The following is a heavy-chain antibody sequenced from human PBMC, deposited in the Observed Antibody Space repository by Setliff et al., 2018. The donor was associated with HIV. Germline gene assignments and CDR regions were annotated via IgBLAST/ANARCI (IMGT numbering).Heavy chain of an antibody. D-gene: IGHD3-22*01. CDR2: IRSKAYGGTT. J-gene: IGHJ4*02. CDR1: GFTFGDYA. Sequence: GKSLKISCTPSGFTFGDYAMSWVRLAPGKGLEWVGFIRSKAYGGTTEYAASVKGRFTISRDDSKSIAYLQMNSLKTEDTAVYYCTRDHLYYYDSRLFDYWGQGTLVTVSS. V-gene: IGHV3-49*04. CDR3: TRDHLYYYDSRLFDY.